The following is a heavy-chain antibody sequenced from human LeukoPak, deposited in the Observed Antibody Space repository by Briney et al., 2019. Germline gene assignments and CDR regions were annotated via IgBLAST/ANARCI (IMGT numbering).Heavy chain of an antibody. J-gene: IGHJ6*02. CDR1: GYTFTGYY. D-gene: IGHD3-10*01. CDR3: ARDIGRVRGVISNYYYGMDV. Sequence: ASVKVSCKASGYTFTGYYMHWVRQAPGQGLEWMGWINPNSGGTNYAQKFQGRVTMTRDTSISTAYMELSRLRSDDTAVYYCARDIGRVRGVISNYYYGMDVWGQGTTVTVSS. CDR2: INPNSGGT. V-gene: IGHV1-2*02.